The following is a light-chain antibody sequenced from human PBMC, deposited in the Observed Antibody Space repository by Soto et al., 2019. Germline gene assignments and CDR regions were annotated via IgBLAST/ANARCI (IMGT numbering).Light chain of an antibody. CDR2: EVT. V-gene: IGLV2-8*01. J-gene: IGLJ1*01. Sequence: QSALTQPPSVSGSPGQSITISCTGTSSDVGGYNYVSWYQQHPGKAPKLVIYEVTRRPSGVPDRIFGSKSYTTASLTVAGLQAEDEADYYCSSFAGTNSVVFGTGTKVTVL. CDR1: SSDVGGYNY. CDR3: SSFAGTNSVV.